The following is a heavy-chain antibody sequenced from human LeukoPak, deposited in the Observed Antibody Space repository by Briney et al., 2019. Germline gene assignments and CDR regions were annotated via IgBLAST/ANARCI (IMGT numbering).Heavy chain of an antibody. CDR3: AKAQSWGVGAGIVGATTPPTHFDY. CDR1: GFTFDDYA. Sequence: PGGSLRLSCAASGFTFDDYAMHWVRQAPGKGLEWVSGISWNSGSIGYADSVKGRFTISRDNAKNSLYLQMNSLRAEDTALYYCAKAQSWGVGAGIVGATTPPTHFDYWGQGTLVTVSS. D-gene: IGHD1-26*01. V-gene: IGHV3-9*01. CDR2: ISWNSGSI. J-gene: IGHJ4*02.